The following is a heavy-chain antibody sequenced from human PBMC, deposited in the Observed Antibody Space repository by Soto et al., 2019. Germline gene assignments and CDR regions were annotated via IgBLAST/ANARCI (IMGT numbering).Heavy chain of an antibody. D-gene: IGHD2-2*01. CDR1: GGTFSSYA. CDR3: AREMSSTRNAHYYYGMDV. Sequence: SVKVSCKASGGTFSSYAISWVRQAPGQGLEWMGGIIPIFGTANYAQKFQGRVTITADKSTSTAYMELSSLRSEDTAVYYCAREMSSTRNAHYYYGMDVWGQGPMVTVSS. J-gene: IGHJ6*02. CDR2: IIPIFGTA. V-gene: IGHV1-69*06.